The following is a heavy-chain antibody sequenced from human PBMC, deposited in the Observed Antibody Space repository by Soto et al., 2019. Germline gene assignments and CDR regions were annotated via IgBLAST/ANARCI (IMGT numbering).Heavy chain of an antibody. CDR1: GFTFSSYG. CDR2: IWYDGSNK. CDR3: ARGIVVPAAIQHYYYYGMDV. J-gene: IGHJ6*02. Sequence: PGGSLRLSCAASGFTFSSYGMHWVRQAPGKGLEWVAVIWYDGSNKYYADSVKGRFTISRDNSKNTLYLQMNSLRAEDTAVYYCARGIVVPAAIQHYYYYGMDVWGQGTTVTVSS. V-gene: IGHV3-33*01. D-gene: IGHD2-2*02.